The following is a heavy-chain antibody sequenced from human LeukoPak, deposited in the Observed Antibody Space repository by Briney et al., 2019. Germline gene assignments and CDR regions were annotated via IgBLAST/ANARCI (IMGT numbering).Heavy chain of an antibody. Sequence: GGSLRLSCAASGFTFSSYWMHWVRQTPGKGLMWVSRIESDGSTIYADSVKDRFTISRDNGKNTVYLQMNSLRAEDTAVYYCARVVSLVTTADYYYYYMDVWGKGTTVTISS. CDR2: IESDGST. D-gene: IGHD4-17*01. CDR3: ARVVSLVTTADYYYYYMDV. V-gene: IGHV3-74*01. J-gene: IGHJ6*03. CDR1: GFTFSSYW.